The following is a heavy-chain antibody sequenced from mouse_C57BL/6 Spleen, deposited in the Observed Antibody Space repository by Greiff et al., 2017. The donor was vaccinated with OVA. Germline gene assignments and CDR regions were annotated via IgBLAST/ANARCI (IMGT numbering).Heavy chain of an antibody. CDR1: GYTFTSYW. D-gene: IGHD2-3*01. J-gene: IGHJ1*03. V-gene: IGHV1-55*01. CDR3: ARPYDGYYGYFDV. CDR2: IYPGSGST. Sequence: VQLQEPGAELVKPGASVKMSCKASGYTFTSYWITWVKQRPGQGLEWIGDIYPGSGSTNYNEKFKSKATLTVDTSSSTAYMQLSSLTSEDSAVYYCARPYDGYYGYFDVWGTGTTVTVSS.